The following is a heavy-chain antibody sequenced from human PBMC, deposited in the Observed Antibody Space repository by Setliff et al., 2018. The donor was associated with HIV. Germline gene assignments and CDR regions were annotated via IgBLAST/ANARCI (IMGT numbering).Heavy chain of an antibody. CDR1: TDSFSNRGFY. V-gene: IGHV4-39*01. J-gene: IGHJ4*02. CDR2: VYSSGST. Sequence: SETLSLTCTVSTDSFSNRGFYWGWVRQPPGRGLEWIGSVYSSGSTYYNPSLKSRVTISVDTSKNQLSLKLTSMTAADTAVYYCARSQPDTIVGVVVFDSWGQGTLVTVSS. D-gene: IGHD3-3*01. CDR3: ARSQPDTIVGVVVFDS.